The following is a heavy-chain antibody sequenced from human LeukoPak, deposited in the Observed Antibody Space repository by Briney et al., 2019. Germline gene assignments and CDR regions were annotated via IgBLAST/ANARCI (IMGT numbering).Heavy chain of an antibody. J-gene: IGHJ4*02. D-gene: IGHD3-16*01. CDR3: ARDSPFGGVLLDY. V-gene: IGHV1-2*02. CDR1: GYTFTGYY. Sequence: ASVKVSCKASGYTFTGYYMHWVRQAPGQGLEWMGWINPNSGGTNYAQKFQGRVTMTRDTSISTAYMELSRLRSDDTAVYYCARDSPFGGVLLDYWGQGTLVTVSS. CDR2: INPNSGGT.